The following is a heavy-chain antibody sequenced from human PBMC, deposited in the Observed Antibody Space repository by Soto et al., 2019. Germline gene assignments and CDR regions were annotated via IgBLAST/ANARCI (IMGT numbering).Heavy chain of an antibody. D-gene: IGHD3-10*01. CDR1: GGSISSGGYS. Sequence: SETLSLTCAVSGGSISSGGYSWSWIRQPPGKGLEWIGYIYHSGSTYYNPSLKSRVTISVDRSKNQFSLKLSSVTDADTAVYYCARGSSYYYMFDYWGQGTLVTVSS. CDR3: ARGSSYYYMFDY. J-gene: IGHJ4*02. CDR2: IYHSGST. V-gene: IGHV4-30-2*01.